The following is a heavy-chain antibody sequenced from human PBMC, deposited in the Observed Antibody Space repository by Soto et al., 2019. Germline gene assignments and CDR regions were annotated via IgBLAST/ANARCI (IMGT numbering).Heavy chain of an antibody. CDR2: INAGNGNT. J-gene: IGHJ6*03. CDR3: AREDIVVVPAATSYYYYYMDV. D-gene: IGHD2-2*01. Sequence: ASVKVSCKASGYTFASYAMHWGRQAPGQRLEWMGWINAGNGNTKYSQKFQGRVTITRDTSASTAYMELSSLRSEDTAVYYCAREDIVVVPAATSYYYYYMDVWGKGTTVTVSS. CDR1: GYTFASYA. V-gene: IGHV1-3*01.